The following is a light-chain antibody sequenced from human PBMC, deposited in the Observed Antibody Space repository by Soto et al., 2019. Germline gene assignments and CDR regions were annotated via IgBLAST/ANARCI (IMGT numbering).Light chain of an antibody. CDR3: AAWDGSLNHIL. J-gene: IGLJ2*01. V-gene: IGLV1-44*01. CDR1: WSNMGTNT. Sequence: QSALTQPPSASWTPGQRVTISCYGVWSNMGTNTVNWYQHLPGTAPKLLIYNDNQRPSGFPDRFSGAKSGTSASLAITGLQSEDEAVYYCAAWDGSLNHILFGGGTKLTVL. CDR2: NDN.